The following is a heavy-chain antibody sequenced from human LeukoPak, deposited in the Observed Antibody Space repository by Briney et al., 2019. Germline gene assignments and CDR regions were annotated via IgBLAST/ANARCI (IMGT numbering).Heavy chain of an antibody. V-gene: IGHV3-11*04. D-gene: IGHD3-10*01. CDR3: ARDLTRLQLSRGYYYGSGKHEGPFDY. Sequence: PGGSLRLSCAASGFTFSDYYMSWIRQAPGKGLEWVSYISSSGSTIYYADPVKGRFTISRDNAKNSLYLQMNSLRAEDTAVYYCARDLTRLQLSRGYYYGSGKHEGPFDYWGQGTLVTVSS. CDR1: GFTFSDYY. CDR2: ISSSGSTI. J-gene: IGHJ4*02.